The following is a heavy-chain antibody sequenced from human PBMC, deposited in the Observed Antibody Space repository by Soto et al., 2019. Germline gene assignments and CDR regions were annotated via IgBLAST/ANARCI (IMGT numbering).Heavy chain of an antibody. Sequence: PSETLSLTCVVSGYSITNGYYWGWIRQSPGKGLEWIGSVYHTGSTYNNPSLRSRVSMSIDTSKDQFSLKLKSVTAADTALYFCARQRTSVVTQAYFDVWGPGSLVTVSS. J-gene: IGHJ4*02. V-gene: IGHV4-38-2*01. CDR2: VYHTGST. CDR3: ARQRTSVVTQAYFDV. CDR1: GYSITNGYY. D-gene: IGHD2-21*02.